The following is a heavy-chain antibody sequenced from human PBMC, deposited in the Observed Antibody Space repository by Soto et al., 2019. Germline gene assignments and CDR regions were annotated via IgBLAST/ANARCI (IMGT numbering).Heavy chain of an antibody. CDR1: GFMFSSYP. J-gene: IGHJ5*02. V-gene: IGHV3-30-3*01. CDR3: ARDNTVTTGWFDP. CDR2: ISYDGTNK. D-gene: IGHD4-4*01. Sequence: QVQLVESGGGVVQPGRSLRLSCAASGFMFSSYPIHWVRQAPGKGLEWLGVISYDGTNKYYADSVKGRFTISRDNSKNTLYLLMNSLRAEDTALYYCARDNTVTTGWFDPWGQGTLVTVSS.